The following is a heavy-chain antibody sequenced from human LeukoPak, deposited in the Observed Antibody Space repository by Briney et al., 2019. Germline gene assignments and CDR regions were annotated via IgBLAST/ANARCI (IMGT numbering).Heavy chain of an antibody. CDR2: IHSSGSA. CDR3: ARDILDVGATHYFDY. D-gene: IGHD1-26*01. Sequence: SETLSLTCTVSGASITTYYWSWIRQPPGKGLEYIGQIHSSGSANYNPSLKSRVAMSLDASKNQFSLAVSSVTAADTAIYYCARDILDVGATHYFDYWGQGSLLTVSS. J-gene: IGHJ4*02. V-gene: IGHV4-59*01. CDR1: GASITTYY.